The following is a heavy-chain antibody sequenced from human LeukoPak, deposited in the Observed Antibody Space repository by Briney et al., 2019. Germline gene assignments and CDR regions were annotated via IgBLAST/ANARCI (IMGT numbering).Heavy chain of an antibody. V-gene: IGHV4-34*01. J-gene: IGHJ5*02. CDR2: INHSGST. CDR3: ASTTTVTTMGNWFDP. D-gene: IGHD4-17*01. CDR1: GGSFSGYY. Sequence: SETLSPTCAVYGGSFSGYYWSWIRQPPGKGLEWIGEINHSGSTNYNPSLKSRVTISVDTSKNQFSLKLSSVTAADTAVYYCASTTTVTTMGNWFDPWGQGTLVTVSS.